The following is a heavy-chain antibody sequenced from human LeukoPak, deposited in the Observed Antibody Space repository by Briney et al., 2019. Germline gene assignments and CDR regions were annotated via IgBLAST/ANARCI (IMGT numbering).Heavy chain of an antibody. Sequence: SETLSLTCAVYGGSFNGYYWSWIRQPPGKGLEWIGEINDSGTTNYNPSLKSRVTISEDTFRNQFSLKLSSVTAADTAVYYCARSGRYQIYWGRGTLVTVSS. J-gene: IGHJ4*02. D-gene: IGHD3-10*01. CDR3: ARSGRYQIY. CDR1: GGSFNGYY. CDR2: INDSGTT. V-gene: IGHV4-34*01.